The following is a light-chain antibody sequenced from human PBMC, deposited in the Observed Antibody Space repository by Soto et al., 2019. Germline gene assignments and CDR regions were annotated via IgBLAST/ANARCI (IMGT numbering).Light chain of an antibody. Sequence: QLVLTQSPSASASLGASVTLTCTLSSGYSNYKVDWYQQRPGKGPRFVMRVGTGGIVGSKGDGIPDRFSVLGSGLNRYLTIKNIQEEDESDYHCVANHGSGSNFLVVFGGGTQLTVL. CDR1: SGYSNYK. V-gene: IGLV9-49*01. CDR3: VANHGSGSNFLVV. J-gene: IGLJ2*01. CDR2: VGTGGIVG.